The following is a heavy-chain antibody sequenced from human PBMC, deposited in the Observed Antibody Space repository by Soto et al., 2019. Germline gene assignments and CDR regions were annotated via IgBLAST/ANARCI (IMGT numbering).Heavy chain of an antibody. CDR1: RDTFTSYY. CDR2: IKPRGGST. D-gene: IGHD3-10*01. J-gene: IGHJ5*02. Sequence: ASVKVSCKAPRDTFTSYYIHWVRQPPGQGLEWMGVIKPRGGSTAYAQKFKGRVTLTRDTVASTGYMEVSSLSSEERAMYSCEPSPGADVGIIIERTNWLAPWGQGTLVTVSS. V-gene: IGHV1-46*01. CDR3: EPSPGADVGIIIERTNWLAP.